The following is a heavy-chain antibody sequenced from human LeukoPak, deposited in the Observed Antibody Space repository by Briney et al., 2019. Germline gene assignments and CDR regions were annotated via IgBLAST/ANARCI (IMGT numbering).Heavy chain of an antibody. CDR1: GGSISSGSYY. J-gene: IGHJ4*02. D-gene: IGHD6-6*01. CDR2: IYTSGST. V-gene: IGHV4-61*02. CDR3: ARVGAARDYFDY. Sequence: SETLSLTCTVSGGSISSGSYYWSWIRQPAGKALEWIGRIYTSGSTNYNPSLKSRVTMSVDTSKNQFSLKVSSVTAADTAVYYCARVGAARDYFDYWGQGTLVTVSS.